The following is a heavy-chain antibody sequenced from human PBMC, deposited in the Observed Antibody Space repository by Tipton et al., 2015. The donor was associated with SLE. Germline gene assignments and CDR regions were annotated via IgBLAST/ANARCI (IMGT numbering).Heavy chain of an antibody. Sequence: SLRLSCAASRFTFTSYTMNWVRQAPGKGLEWVSSVSSSTIYTYYADSVKGRFTISRDNAKNSLYLQMDTLRADDTAVYYCVRGEAVTDYWGQGTLVTVSS. J-gene: IGHJ4*02. CDR1: RFTFTSYT. V-gene: IGHV3-21*01. CDR2: VSSSTIYT. CDR3: VRGEAVTDY. D-gene: IGHD6-19*01.